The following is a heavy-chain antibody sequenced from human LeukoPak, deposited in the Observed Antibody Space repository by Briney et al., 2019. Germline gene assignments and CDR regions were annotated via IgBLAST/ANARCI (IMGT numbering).Heavy chain of an antibody. CDR3: ASSRYCSSTSCRGAFDI. CDR1: GGTFSSYA. V-gene: IGHV1-69*04. J-gene: IGHJ3*02. D-gene: IGHD2-2*01. Sequence: SVKVSCKASGGTFSSYAISWVRQAPGQGLEWMGRIIPILGIANYAQKFQGRVTITADKSTSTAYMELSRLRSDDTAVYYCASSRYCSSTSCRGAFDIWGQGTMVTVSS. CDR2: IIPILGIA.